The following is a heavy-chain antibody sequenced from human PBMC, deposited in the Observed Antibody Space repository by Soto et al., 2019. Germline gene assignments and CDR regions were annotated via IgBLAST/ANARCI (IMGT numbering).Heavy chain of an antibody. V-gene: IGHV3-30*18. CDR3: VKDFGRYCSTIICYEGY. J-gene: IGHJ4*02. Sequence: QVQLVESGGGVVQPGRSLRLSCAASGFTFSSYAMHWVRQAPVKGLEWVALISYDGSNKYFVDSVKGRFTISRDNSKNTLYLQMNSLRAEDTAVYYCVKDFGRYCSTIICYEGYWGQGTLVTVSS. CDR2: ISYDGSNK. D-gene: IGHD2-2*01. CDR1: GFTFSSYA.